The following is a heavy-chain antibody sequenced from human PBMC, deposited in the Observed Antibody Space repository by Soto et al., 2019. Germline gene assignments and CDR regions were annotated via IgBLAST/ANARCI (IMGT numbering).Heavy chain of an antibody. D-gene: IGHD1-26*01. CDR1: GGSISSGGYY. J-gene: IGHJ4*02. Sequence: QVQLQESGPGLVKPSQTLSLTCTVSGGSISSGGYYWSWIRQHPGKCLEWIGYIYYSGSTYYNPSLKSRVTISVDTFKNQFSLNLSSGTAADTAVYYCASGKVGATTDYWGPGTLVTVSS. CDR2: IYYSGST. V-gene: IGHV4-31*03. CDR3: ASGKVGATTDY.